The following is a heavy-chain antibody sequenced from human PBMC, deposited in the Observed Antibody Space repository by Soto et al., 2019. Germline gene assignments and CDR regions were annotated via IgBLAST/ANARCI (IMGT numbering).Heavy chain of an antibody. CDR1: GFTVSSHA. CDR3: TRQIYPYSSAWD. D-gene: IGHD3-22*01. CDR2: ISSSSTI. J-gene: IGHJ4*02. Sequence: EVQLLESGGGWVQPGGSLRLSCAASGFTVSSHAMNWVRQAPGKGLEWVSYISSSSTIFYADSVQGRFTISRDKAENSLFLQMSSLRDEDTAVYYCTRQIYPYSSAWDWGQGTLVTVSS. V-gene: IGHV3-48*02.